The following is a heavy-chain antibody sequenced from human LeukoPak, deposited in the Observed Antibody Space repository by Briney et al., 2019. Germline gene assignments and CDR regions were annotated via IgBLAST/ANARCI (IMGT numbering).Heavy chain of an antibody. V-gene: IGHV3-66*01. Sequence: GSLRLSCEVSGLTLSNNYMSWVRQAPGKGLGWVSVIYSDGATRNADSVKGRFTISRDNTKNTVYLQMDSLRAEDTAVYYCARDKDAWGQGTLVTVSS. CDR1: GLTLSNNY. CDR2: IYSDGAT. J-gene: IGHJ5*02. CDR3: ARDKDA.